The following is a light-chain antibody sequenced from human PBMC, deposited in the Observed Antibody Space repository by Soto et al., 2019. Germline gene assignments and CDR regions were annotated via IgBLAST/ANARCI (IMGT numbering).Light chain of an antibody. CDR3: LQDYSYPLA. J-gene: IGKJ4*01. Sequence: AIQMTQSPSSLSASVGDRVTITCRASQDIRDDLGWYQQKPGKAPNLLIYVASNLQSGVPSRFSGSGSGTEFTLTISSLQTEDFATYYCLQDYSYPLAFGVGTKVEIK. V-gene: IGKV1-6*02. CDR1: QDIRDD. CDR2: VAS.